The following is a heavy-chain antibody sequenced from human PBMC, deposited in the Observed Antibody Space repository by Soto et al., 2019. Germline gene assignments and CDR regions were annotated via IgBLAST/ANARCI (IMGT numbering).Heavy chain of an antibody. V-gene: IGHV1-46*01. CDR2: INPYDVTT. CDR3: AREGAVAAKMFYY. Sequence: QVHLVQSGAELKKPGTSVKVSCKASGFTFTNYYLHWVRQAPGQGLEGMGFINPYDVTTDSARRFRRRLTVTRDTSTKMVSMELSSLTTDDTAVYSCAREGAVAAKMFYYWDQGTLVTVSS. D-gene: IGHD2-15*01. J-gene: IGHJ4*02. CDR1: GFTFTNYY.